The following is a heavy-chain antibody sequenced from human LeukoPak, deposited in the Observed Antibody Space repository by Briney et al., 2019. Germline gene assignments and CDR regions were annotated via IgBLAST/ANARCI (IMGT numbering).Heavy chain of an antibody. CDR1: GYTFTSYA. CDR3: ATAYYYGSGSYPLDY. D-gene: IGHD3-10*01. V-gene: IGHV1-3*01. CDR2: INAGNGNT. J-gene: IGHJ4*02. Sequence: ASVKVSCKASGYTFTSYAMHWVRQAPGQRLECMGWINAGNGNTKYSQKFQGRVTIIRDTSASTAYMELSSLRSEDTAVYYCATAYYYGSGSYPLDYWGQGTLVTVSS.